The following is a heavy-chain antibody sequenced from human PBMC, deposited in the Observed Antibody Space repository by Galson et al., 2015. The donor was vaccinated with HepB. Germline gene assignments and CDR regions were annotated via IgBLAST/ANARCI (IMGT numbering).Heavy chain of an antibody. J-gene: IGHJ5*01. Sequence: SLRLSCAASGCSFNDSAIHWVRQAPGKGLEWVAIVSYDGANKYYADSVKGRFTISRDNSKKTLHLEMDSLRVEDTAMYYCARGESIAVTNTLGAPDSWGQGTLVSVSS. D-gene: IGHD6-19*01. CDR1: GCSFNDSA. CDR2: VSYDGANK. V-gene: IGHV3-30*04. CDR3: ARGESIAVTNTLGAPDS.